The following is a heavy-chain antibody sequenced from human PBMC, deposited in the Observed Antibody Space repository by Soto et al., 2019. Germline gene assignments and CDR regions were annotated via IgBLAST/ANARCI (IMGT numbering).Heavy chain of an antibody. Sequence: SETLSLTGTVSGGSFSSSYYYWSWVRQSPGKGLEWIGSIYYTGSTNYNPSLKSRVTVSLDTSKNQFSLDLSSVTAADTAVYYYVSDDIGRVLAPPSKTFYYYYEVAVWGQGTPVTVSS. J-gene: IGHJ6*02. CDR3: VSDDIGRVLAPPSKTFYYYYEVAV. CDR1: GGSFSSSYYY. D-gene: IGHD2-15*01. V-gene: IGHV4-61*01. CDR2: IYYTGST.